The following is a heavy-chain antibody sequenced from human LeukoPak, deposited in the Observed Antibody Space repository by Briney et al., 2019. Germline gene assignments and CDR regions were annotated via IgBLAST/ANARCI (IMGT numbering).Heavy chain of an antibody. V-gene: IGHV4-34*01. Sequence: PSETLSLTCAVYGGSFSGYYWSWIRQPPGKGLEWIGEINHSGSTNYNPSLKSRVTISVDTSKNQFSLKLSSVTAADTAVYYCARGYTKGDFWSGYYLGFGRPLDYWGQGTLVTVSS. CDR3: ARGYTKGDFWSGYYLGFGRPLDY. D-gene: IGHD3-3*01. J-gene: IGHJ4*02. CDR2: INHSGST. CDR1: GGSFSGYY.